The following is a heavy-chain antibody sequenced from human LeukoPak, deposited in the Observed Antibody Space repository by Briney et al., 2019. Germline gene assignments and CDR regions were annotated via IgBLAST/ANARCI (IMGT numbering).Heavy chain of an antibody. J-gene: IGHJ4*02. Sequence: AGGSLRLSCAASGNYWMHWVRQAPGQGLVWVSHIDSGGSWTSYADSVKGRFTISKDNAKNTVYLQMNNLRAEDTAVYYCVSFYETYWGRGTLVTVSS. CDR2: IDSGGSWT. CDR1: GNYW. V-gene: IGHV3-74*01. CDR3: VSFYETY. D-gene: IGHD2/OR15-2a*01.